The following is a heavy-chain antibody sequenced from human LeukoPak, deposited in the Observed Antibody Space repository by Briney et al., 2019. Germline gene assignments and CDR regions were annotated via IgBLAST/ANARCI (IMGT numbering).Heavy chain of an antibody. CDR3: AREIGLIFFDY. J-gene: IGHJ4*02. CDR2: IYHSGST. CDR1: GYSISSGYY. V-gene: IGHV4-38-2*02. Sequence: SETLSLTCAVSGYSISSGYYWGWIRQPPGKGLEWIGSIYHSGSTYYNPSLKSRVTISVDTSKNQFSLKLSSVTAADTAVYYCAREIGLIFFDYWGQGTLVTVSS. D-gene: IGHD3-3*01.